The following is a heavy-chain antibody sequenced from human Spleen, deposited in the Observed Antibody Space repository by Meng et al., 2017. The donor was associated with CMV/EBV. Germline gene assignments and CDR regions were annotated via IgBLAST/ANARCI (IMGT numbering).Heavy chain of an antibody. Sequence: VSCKASGNSFTGYYMRWVRLAPGQGLERMGWVDPTSRVTNYAQKFQGRVTMTRDTSISTAYMELSSLRSDDTAVYYCTRDSHLEPGYWGQGTLVTVSS. CDR1: GNSFTGYY. CDR2: VDPTSRVT. D-gene: IGHD1-1*01. J-gene: IGHJ4*02. V-gene: IGHV1-2*02. CDR3: TRDSHLEPGY.